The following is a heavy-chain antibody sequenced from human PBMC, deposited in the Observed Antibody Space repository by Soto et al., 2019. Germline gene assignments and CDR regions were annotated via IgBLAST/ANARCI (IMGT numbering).Heavy chain of an antibody. CDR1: GGSISSRTSY. CDR3: AWVGGGGVDC. V-gene: IGHV4-31*03. Sequence: QVQLQESGPGLVKPSQTLSLTCTVSGGSISSRTSYWSWIRQHPGKGLEWIGYIYYGGDSFYNPSLRGRVTTPINPSEPPFSLNLYSGTAADPAVSLCAWVGGGGVDCWGQGTLVTVAS. J-gene: IGHJ4*02. CDR2: IYYGGDS. D-gene: IGHD2-21*01.